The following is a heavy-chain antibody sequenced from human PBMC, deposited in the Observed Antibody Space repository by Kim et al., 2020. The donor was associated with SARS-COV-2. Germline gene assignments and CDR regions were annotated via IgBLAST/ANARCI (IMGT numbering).Heavy chain of an antibody. CDR3: ARSGNHYFDL. CDR2: ISSSGKTI. V-gene: IGHV3-48*02. CDR1: GFTFSGYN. Sequence: GGSLRLSCAASGFTFSGYNMNWVRQAPGKGLEWLSYISSSGKTIYYADSVKGRFTISRDSAKTSLFLQMNSLRDADTAVYYCARSGNHYFDLWGQGTLVTVSS. D-gene: IGHD1-26*01. J-gene: IGHJ4*02.